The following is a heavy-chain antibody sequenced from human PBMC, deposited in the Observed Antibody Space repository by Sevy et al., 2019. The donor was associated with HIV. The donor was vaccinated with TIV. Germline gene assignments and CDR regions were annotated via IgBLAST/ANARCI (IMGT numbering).Heavy chain of an antibody. J-gene: IGHJ4*02. CDR2: ISSSSSYI. V-gene: IGHV3-21*01. Sequence: GGSLRLSCAASGFTFSSYSMNWVRQAPGKGLEWVSSISSSSSYIYYADSVKGRFTISRDNAKNSLYLQMNSLRAEDTAVYYCARRGDYVNPLDYWGQGTLVTVSS. D-gene: IGHD4-17*01. CDR1: GFTFSSYS. CDR3: ARRGDYVNPLDY.